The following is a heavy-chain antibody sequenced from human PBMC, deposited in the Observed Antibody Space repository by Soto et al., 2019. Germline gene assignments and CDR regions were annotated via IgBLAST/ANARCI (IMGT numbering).Heavy chain of an antibody. V-gene: IGHV3-23*01. CDR3: AKDGGIVATIYYFDY. J-gene: IGHJ4*02. Sequence: GWSPRLSCVASGFTFNKYALAWVRQAPGKGLEWVSAISGSGASTYDADSVKGRFTISRDNSNNTLYLQMNSLRAEDTAVYYCAKDGGIVATIYYFDYWGQGTLVTVSS. D-gene: IGHD5-12*01. CDR2: ISGSGAST. CDR1: GFTFNKYA.